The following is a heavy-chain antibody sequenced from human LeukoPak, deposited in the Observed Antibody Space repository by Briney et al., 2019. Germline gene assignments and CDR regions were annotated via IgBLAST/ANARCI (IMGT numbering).Heavy chain of an antibody. CDR1: GGTFSTYA. CDR3: ASNTNYYEGSGHYVFDY. J-gene: IGHJ4*02. Sequence: SVKVSCKPSGGTFSTYAISWVRPAPGQGRAWMGGVIPILGTAKYAKKFQGRVTITADEFTSTAHMELSSLRSEDTAVYYCASNTNYYEGSGHYVFDYWGQGTLVTISS. D-gene: IGHD3-22*01. CDR2: VIPILGTA. V-gene: IGHV1-69*13.